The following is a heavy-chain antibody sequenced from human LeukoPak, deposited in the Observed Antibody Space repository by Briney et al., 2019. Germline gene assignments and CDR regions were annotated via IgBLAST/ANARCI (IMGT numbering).Heavy chain of an antibody. J-gene: IGHJ4*02. CDR3: ARDTNWGPRFDY. Sequence: ASVKLSCKSSGYTFTSNYMHRVRHRPGQGLEWMGIINPSGGSTSYANKFQGRVTRTRDTSTSTVYMELSSLRSEDTAVYYCARDTNWGPRFDYWGQGTLVTVSS. CDR1: GYTFTSNY. D-gene: IGHD7-27*01. CDR2: INPSGGST. V-gene: IGHV1-46*03.